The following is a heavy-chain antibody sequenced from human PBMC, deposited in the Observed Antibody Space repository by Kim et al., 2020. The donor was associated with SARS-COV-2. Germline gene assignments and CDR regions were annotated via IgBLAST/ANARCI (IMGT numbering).Heavy chain of an antibody. CDR3: AKDRLGRTMVRGGGHGMDV. J-gene: IGHJ6*02. Sequence: GGSLRLSCAASGFTFDDYAMHWVRQAPGKGLEWVSGISWNSGSIGYADSVKGRFTISRDNAKNSLYLQMNSLRAEDTALYYCAKDRLGRTMVRGGGHGMDVWGQGTTVTVSS. V-gene: IGHV3-9*01. CDR2: ISWNSGSI. CDR1: GFTFDDYA. D-gene: IGHD3-10*01.